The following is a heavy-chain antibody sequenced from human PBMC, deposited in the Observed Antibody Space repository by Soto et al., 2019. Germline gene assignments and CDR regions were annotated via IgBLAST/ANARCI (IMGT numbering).Heavy chain of an antibody. CDR2: ISSGGGTI. Sequence: PGGSLRLSCAASGFTFSTYSMNWVRQAPGKGLEWISYISSGGGTIYYADSVKGRFTISRDNAKNSLYLQMNSLRAEDTAVYYCARDRILSYYYYTDVWGKGNTVTVSS. CDR1: GFTFSTYS. J-gene: IGHJ6*03. D-gene: IGHD5-18*01. CDR3: ARDRILSYYYYTDV. V-gene: IGHV3-48*01.